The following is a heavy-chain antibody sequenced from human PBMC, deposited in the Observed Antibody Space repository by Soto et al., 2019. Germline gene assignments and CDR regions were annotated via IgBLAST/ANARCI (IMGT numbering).Heavy chain of an antibody. J-gene: IGHJ4*02. Sequence: SETLSLTWGICGDSVSNNGATWNWIRQSPSRGLEWLGRAYYRSRWLYDYATSVRGRITINPDTSKNQFSLQLNSVTPEDTAVYYCARDPPDFNSGFDYWGKGTLVTISS. V-gene: IGHV6-1*01. CDR1: GDSVSNNGAT. CDR3: ARDPPDFNSGFDY. D-gene: IGHD1-26*01. CDR2: AYYRSRWLY.